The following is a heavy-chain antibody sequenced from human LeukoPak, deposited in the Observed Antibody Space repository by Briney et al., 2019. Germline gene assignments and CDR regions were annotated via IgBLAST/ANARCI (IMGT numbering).Heavy chain of an antibody. D-gene: IGHD2-8*01. CDR2: IIPIFGTA. CDR3: ARSLCTNGVCYTRLGDY. Sequence: SVKVSCKASGGTFSSYAISWVRQAPGQGLEWMGRIIPIFGTANYAQKFQGRVTITTDESTSTAYMELSSLRSDDTAVYYCARSLCTNGVCYTRLGDYWGQGTLVTVSS. V-gene: IGHV1-69*05. J-gene: IGHJ4*02. CDR1: GGTFSSYA.